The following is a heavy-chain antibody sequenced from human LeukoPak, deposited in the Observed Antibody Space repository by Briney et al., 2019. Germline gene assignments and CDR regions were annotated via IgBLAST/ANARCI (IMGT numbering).Heavy chain of an antibody. V-gene: IGHV4-59*08. J-gene: IGHJ4*02. CDR1: GGSICSYY. CDR2: IYYSGST. D-gene: IGHD6-13*01. CDR3: ARFLHDSSSWYGAFDY. Sequence: ASETLSLTCTVSGGSICSYYWSWIRQPPEKGLEWIGYIYYSGSTNYNPSLKSRVTISVDTSKNQFSLKLSSVTAADTAVYYCARFLHDSSSWYGAFDYWGQGTLVTVSS.